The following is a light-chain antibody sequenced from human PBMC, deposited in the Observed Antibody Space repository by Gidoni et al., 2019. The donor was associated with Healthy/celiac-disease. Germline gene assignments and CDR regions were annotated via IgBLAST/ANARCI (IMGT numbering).Light chain of an antibody. CDR1: SSDVGGYNY. CDR2: EVS. V-gene: IGLV2-14*01. Sequence: QSALTQPASVSGSPGQSITISCTGTSSDVGGYNYVSWYQQHPGKAPKLMIYEVSNRPSGVSNRFSGSESGNTASLTISGLQAEDEADYYCSSYTSSSTLGVFGTGTKVTVL. CDR3: SSYTSSSTLGV. J-gene: IGLJ1*01.